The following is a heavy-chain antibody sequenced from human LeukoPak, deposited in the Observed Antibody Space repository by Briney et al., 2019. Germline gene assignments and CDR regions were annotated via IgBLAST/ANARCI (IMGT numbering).Heavy chain of an antibody. V-gene: IGHV1-18*01. CDR2: ISAYNGNT. Sequence: GASVKVSCKASGYTFTSYAIHWVRQAPGQRLEWMGWISAYNGNTNYAQKLQGRVTMTTDTSTSTAYMELRSLRSDDTAVYYCARVGDKTSSSWYPYWGQGTLVTVSS. CDR3: ARVGDKTSSSWYPY. CDR1: GYTFTSYA. J-gene: IGHJ4*02. D-gene: IGHD6-13*01.